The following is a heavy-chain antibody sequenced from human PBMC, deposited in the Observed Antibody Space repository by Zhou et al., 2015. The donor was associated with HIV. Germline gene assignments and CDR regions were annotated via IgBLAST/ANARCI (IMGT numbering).Heavy chain of an antibody. CDR3: AAQGYSYGYFDY. CDR1: GFTFTSSA. CDR2: IVVGSGNT. J-gene: IGHJ4*02. V-gene: IGHV1-58*01. Sequence: QMQLVQSGPEVKKPGTSVKVSCKASGFTFTSSAVQWVRQARGQRLEWIGWIVVGSGNTNYAQKFQERVTITRDMSTSTAYMELSSLRSEDTAVYYCAAQGYSYGYFDYWGQGTLVTVSS. D-gene: IGHD5-18*01.